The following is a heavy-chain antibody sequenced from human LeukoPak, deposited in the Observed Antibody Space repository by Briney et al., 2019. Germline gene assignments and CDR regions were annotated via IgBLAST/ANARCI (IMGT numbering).Heavy chain of an antibody. CDR2: IIPIFGTA. CDR3: ARAGAGWYYYYMDV. V-gene: IGHV1-69*06. CDR1: GGTFSSYA. D-gene: IGHD6-19*01. J-gene: IGHJ6*03. Sequence: ASVKVSCKASGGTFSSYAISWVRQAPGQGLEWMGGIIPIFGTANYAQKFQGRVTITADKSTSTAYMELSSLRSEDTAVYYCARAGAGWYYYYMDVWGKGTTVTVSS.